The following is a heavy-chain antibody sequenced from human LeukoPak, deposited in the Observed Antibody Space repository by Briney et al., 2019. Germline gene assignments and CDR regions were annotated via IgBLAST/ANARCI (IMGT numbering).Heavy chain of an antibody. CDR2: FIGNSGTT. J-gene: IGHJ4*02. D-gene: IGHD6-13*01. CDR1: GFTFSSHS. CDR3: ARGSASGSTWYEFDY. V-gene: IGHV3-23*01. Sequence: PGGSLRLSCAASGFTFSSHSMSCVRQAPGEGLEWVSAFIGNSGTTKYADSVKGRLIISRDNSKNTMYLQMNSLRAEETALYFSARGSASGSTWYEFDYWGQGTVVTVSS.